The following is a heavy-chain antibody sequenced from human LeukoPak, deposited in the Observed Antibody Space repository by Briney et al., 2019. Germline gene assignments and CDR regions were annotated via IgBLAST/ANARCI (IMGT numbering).Heavy chain of an antibody. CDR2: ISAYNGDT. CDR1: YTFTSYG. Sequence: YTFTSYGXSWVRQAPGQGXEWMXWISAYNGDTNSAQKLQGRVTMTTDTSTNTAYMELRSLRSDDTAVYYCARPSMVADSYYYYMDVWGKGTTVTVSS. D-gene: IGHD4/OR15-4a*01. V-gene: IGHV1-18*01. J-gene: IGHJ6*03. CDR3: ARPSMVADSYYYYMDV.